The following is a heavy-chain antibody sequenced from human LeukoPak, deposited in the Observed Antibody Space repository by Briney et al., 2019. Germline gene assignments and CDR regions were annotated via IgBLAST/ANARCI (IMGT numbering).Heavy chain of an antibody. CDR1: GFTFDDYA. D-gene: IGHD3-3*01. J-gene: IGHJ3*02. CDR2: ISWNSGSI. V-gene: IGHV3-9*01. Sequence: GRSLRLSCAASGFTFDDYAMHWVRHAPGKGLEWVSGISWNSGSIGYADSVKGRFTISRDNAKNSLYLQMNSLRAEDTALYYCAKDSDADFWSGYYAVGAFDIWGQGTMVTVSS. CDR3: AKDSDADFWSGYYAVGAFDI.